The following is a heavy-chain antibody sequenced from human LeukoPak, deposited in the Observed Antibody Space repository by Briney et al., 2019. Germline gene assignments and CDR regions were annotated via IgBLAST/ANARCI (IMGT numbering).Heavy chain of an antibody. CDR3: ARDPTPQYGDYAHFDY. D-gene: IGHD4-17*01. CDR1: GGSISSSSYY. Sequence: PSETLSLTCTVSGGSISSSSYYWGWIRQPPGKGLEWIGSIYYSGSTYYNPSLKSRVTISVDTSKNQFSLKLSSVTAADTAVYYCARDPTPQYGDYAHFDYWGQGTLVTVSS. J-gene: IGHJ4*02. V-gene: IGHV4-39*07. CDR2: IYYSGST.